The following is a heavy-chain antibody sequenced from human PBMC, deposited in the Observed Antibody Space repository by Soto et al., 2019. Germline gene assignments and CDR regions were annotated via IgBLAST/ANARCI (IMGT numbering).Heavy chain of an antibody. D-gene: IGHD2-21*02. Sequence: EVQLVESGGGLVKPGGSLRLSCTASGFTFSDAWMSWVRQAPGEGLEWVGRIKSKADGGTTDYAAPVRGRFTISRDDSKNTLYLQMNSLKTEDTAVYYCTFHIVVVTAIYNYFVYWGQGTLVTVSS. CDR3: TFHIVVVTAIYNYFVY. CDR1: GFTFSDAW. V-gene: IGHV3-15*01. CDR2: IKSKADGGTT. J-gene: IGHJ4*02.